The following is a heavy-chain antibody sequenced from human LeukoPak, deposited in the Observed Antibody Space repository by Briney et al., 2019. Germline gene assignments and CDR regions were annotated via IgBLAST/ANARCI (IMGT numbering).Heavy chain of an antibody. V-gene: IGHV1-3*03. CDR1: GYTFTNYA. Sequence: ASVKVSCKTSGYTFTNYAMHWVRQAPGQTIEWLTWINPANGYTRYSQHFQDRVTVSSDTSADTAYMELSSLRSEDKAIYYCAIRDGHTDHWGQGTLVTVSS. CDR3: AIRDGHTDH. J-gene: IGHJ4*02. D-gene: IGHD5-24*01. CDR2: INPANGYT.